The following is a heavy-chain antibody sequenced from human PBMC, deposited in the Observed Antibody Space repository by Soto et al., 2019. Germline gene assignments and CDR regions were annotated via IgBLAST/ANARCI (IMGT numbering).Heavy chain of an antibody. CDR3: ARELPPRQGRNMDV. D-gene: IGHD3-10*01. CDR1: GGSMTSGDQY. V-gene: IGHV4-31*03. Sequence: SETLSLTCTVTGGSMTSGDQYWTWIRHRPGEGLEWFGYINHRGSVYYNPSLKSRVSMSVDTSKNQFSLNLSSVTAADTAVYYCARELPPRQGRNMDVWGQGTTVTVSS. J-gene: IGHJ6*02. CDR2: INHRGSV.